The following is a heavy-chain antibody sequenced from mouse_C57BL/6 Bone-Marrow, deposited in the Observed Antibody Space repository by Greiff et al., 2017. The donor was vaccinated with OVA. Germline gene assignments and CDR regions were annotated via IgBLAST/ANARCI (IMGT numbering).Heavy chain of an antibody. J-gene: IGHJ2*01. CDR2: IYPRSGNT. V-gene: IGHV1-81*01. Sequence: QVQLQQSGAELARPGASVQLSCKASGYTFTSYGISWVKQRTGQGLEWIGEIYPRSGNTYYNEKFKGKATLTADKSSSTSYMELRSLTSAASAVYFCARLGYYGSSYVDYWGQGTTLTVSS. CDR1: GYTFTSYG. D-gene: IGHD1-1*01. CDR3: ARLGYYGSSYVDY.